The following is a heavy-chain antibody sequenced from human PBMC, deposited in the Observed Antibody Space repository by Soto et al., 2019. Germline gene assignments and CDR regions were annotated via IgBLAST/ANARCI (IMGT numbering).Heavy chain of an antibody. CDR1: GGSISSSSYY. Sequence: QLQLQESGPGLVKPSETLSLTCTVSGGSISSSSYYWGWIRQPPGKGLEWIGSIYYSGSTYYNPSLKSRVTISVDTSKNQFSLKLSSVTAADTAVYYCARQLDGDYDANDYWGQGTLVTVSS. D-gene: IGHD4-17*01. CDR3: ARQLDGDYDANDY. CDR2: IYYSGST. V-gene: IGHV4-39*01. J-gene: IGHJ4*02.